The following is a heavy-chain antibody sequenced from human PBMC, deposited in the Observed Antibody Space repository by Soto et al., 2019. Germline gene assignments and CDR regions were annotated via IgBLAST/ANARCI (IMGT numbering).Heavy chain of an antibody. CDR3: ARAARGYCSSTSCPYYYYYGMDV. CDR1: GFTFSSYW. Sequence: GGSLRLSCAASGFTFSSYWMHWVRQAPGKGLVWVSRINSDGSSTSYADSVKGRFTISRDNAKNTLYLQMNSLRAEDTAVYYCARAARGYCSSTSCPYYYYYGMDVWGQGTTVTVSS. D-gene: IGHD2-2*01. J-gene: IGHJ6*02. V-gene: IGHV3-74*01. CDR2: INSDGSST.